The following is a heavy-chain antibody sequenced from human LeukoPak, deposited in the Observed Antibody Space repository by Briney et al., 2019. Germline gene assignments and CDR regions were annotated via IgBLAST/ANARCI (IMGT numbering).Heavy chain of an antibody. CDR2: IYSDGTI. V-gene: IGHV3-66*01. J-gene: IGHJ4*02. Sequence: GGSLRLSCAASGFTVSSNYMSWVRQVPGKGLEWVSVIYSDGTISYADSVKGRFTISRDNSENTLYLQMNSLRVEDTAVYYCAREVGGGASGQWGQGTLATVSS. CDR1: GFTVSSNY. D-gene: IGHD3-16*01. CDR3: AREVGGGASGQ.